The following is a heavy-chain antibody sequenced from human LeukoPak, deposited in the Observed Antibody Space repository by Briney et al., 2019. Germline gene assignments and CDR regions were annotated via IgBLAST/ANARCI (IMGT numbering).Heavy chain of an antibody. CDR1: GDSFSSNSDA. J-gene: IGHJ4*02. CDR3: ARDPVGGSTIFDY. Sequence: SQTLSLTCAISGDSFSSNSDAWNWLRQSPSRGLEWLGRTYYRSKWYYDYAVAVKSRISINPDTSKNQFSLQLSSVTPKDTAVYYCARDPVGGSTIFDYWGQGTLVTVSS. V-gene: IGHV6-1*01. CDR2: TYYRSKWYY. D-gene: IGHD1-26*01.